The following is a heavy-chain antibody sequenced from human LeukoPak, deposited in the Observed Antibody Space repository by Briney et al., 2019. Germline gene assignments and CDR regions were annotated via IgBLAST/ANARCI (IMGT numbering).Heavy chain of an antibody. CDR2: IKPDDTEK. V-gene: IGHV3-7*01. Sequence: GGSLRLSCIASGFTFSHFWMSWVRQAPGKGLEWVANIKPDDTEKYYGNSVKGRFTISRDNAKNSLYLQMNSLRAEDTAVYYCARGLRVRAGNWFDPWGQGTLVTVSS. CDR1: GFTFSHFW. J-gene: IGHJ5*02. CDR3: ARGLRVRAGNWFDP. D-gene: IGHD3-10*01.